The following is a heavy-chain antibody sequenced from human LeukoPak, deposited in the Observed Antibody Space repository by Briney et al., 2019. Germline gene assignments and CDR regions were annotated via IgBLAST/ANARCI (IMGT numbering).Heavy chain of an antibody. CDR2: INPNSGGT. J-gene: IGHJ4*02. CDR1: GYTFTGYY. D-gene: IGHD6-19*01. V-gene: IGHV1-2*02. CDR3: ARDKEQWLAGTPYFDY. Sequence: ASVKVSCKASGYTFTGYYMHWVRQAPGQGLEWMGWINPNSGGTNYAQKFQGRVTMTRDTSISTAYMGLSRLRSDDTAVYYCARDKEQWLAGTPYFDYWGQGTLVTVSS.